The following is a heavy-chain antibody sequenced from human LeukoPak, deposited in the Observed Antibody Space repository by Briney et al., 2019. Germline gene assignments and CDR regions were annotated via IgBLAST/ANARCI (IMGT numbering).Heavy chain of an antibody. CDR3: ARVSWYEEFDY. Sequence: GGSLRLSCAASGFTFSSYSMNWVRQAPGKGLEWVSYICSSSSTIYYADSVKGRFTTSRDNAKKSLYLQMNSLRAEDTAVYYCARVSWYEEFDYWGQGTLVTVSS. V-gene: IGHV3-48*04. J-gene: IGHJ4*02. CDR2: ICSSSSTI. D-gene: IGHD6-13*01. CDR1: GFTFSSYS.